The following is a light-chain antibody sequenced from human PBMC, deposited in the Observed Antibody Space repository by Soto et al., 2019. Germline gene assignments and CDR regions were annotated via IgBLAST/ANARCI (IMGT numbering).Light chain of an antibody. CDR2: VAS. CDR1: QDISRW. Sequence: DIQMTQSPSPVSASVGDRVTIACRASQDISRWLAWYQQKPGKAPKLLIYVASDLQSGVPSRFSASGSGTDFTLTISSLQPEDFGTYYCQQANSYPITFGQGTRLEIK. J-gene: IGKJ5*01. CDR3: QQANSYPIT. V-gene: IGKV1D-12*01.